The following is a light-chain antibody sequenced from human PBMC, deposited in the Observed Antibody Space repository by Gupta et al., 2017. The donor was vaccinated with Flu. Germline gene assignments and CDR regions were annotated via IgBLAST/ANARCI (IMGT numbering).Light chain of an antibody. CDR1: NIGTQS. CDR2: ADR. CDR3: QVFDRDADRWV. V-gene: IGLV3-21*02. Sequence: SYVLTQLPSLSVAPGQTARFTVGANNIGTQSVHWDQQKPGQAPVLVVYADRDRPSGVPERFSGSKSGKAASLIINRVGAGDEADFYCQVFDRDADRWVFGGGTKLSVL. J-gene: IGLJ3*02.